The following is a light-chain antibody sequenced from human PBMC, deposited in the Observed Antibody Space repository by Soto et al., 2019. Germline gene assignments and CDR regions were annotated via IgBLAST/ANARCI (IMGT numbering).Light chain of an antibody. J-gene: IGKJ5*01. CDR2: GAS. Sequence: EIWLPRSPRPLSLSPGERPALSCRASKSITSTYLAWYQQKPGQAPRLLISGASSRATGVPDRFSGNGSGTDFTLTITGLEPEDFALYYCQQYGDSPITFGQGTRLEIK. CDR3: QQYGDSPIT. CDR1: KSITSTY. V-gene: IGKV3-20*01.